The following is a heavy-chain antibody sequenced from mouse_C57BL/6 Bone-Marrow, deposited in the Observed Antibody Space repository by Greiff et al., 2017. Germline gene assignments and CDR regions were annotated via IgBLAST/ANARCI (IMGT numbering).Heavy chain of an antibody. J-gene: IGHJ3*01. CDR3: VSGDYYGSSYDAWFAY. CDR1: GFTFNTYA. D-gene: IGHD1-1*01. V-gene: IGHV10-3*01. Sequence: EVKLVESGGGLVQPKGSLKLSCAASGFTFNTYAMHWVRQAPGKGLEWVARIRSKSSNYATYYADSVKDRFTISRDDSQSMLYLQMNNLKTEDTAMYYCVSGDYYGSSYDAWFAYWGQGTLVTVSA. CDR2: IRSKSSNYAT.